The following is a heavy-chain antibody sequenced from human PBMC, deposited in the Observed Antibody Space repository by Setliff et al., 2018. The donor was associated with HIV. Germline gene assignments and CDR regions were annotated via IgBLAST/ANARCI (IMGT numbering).Heavy chain of an antibody. CDR1: GGSITSSTYY. CDR2: IFYSGST. J-gene: IGHJ4*02. V-gene: IGHV4-39*07. Sequence: PSETLSLTCTVSGGSITSSTYYWDWIRQTPGKGLEWIGSIFYSGSTYYNPSVKSRVTISIDTSKNQFSLRLSSVTAADTAVYYCARDHKYYYDSSGLDYWGQGALVTVSS. D-gene: IGHD3-22*01. CDR3: ARDHKYYYDSSGLDY.